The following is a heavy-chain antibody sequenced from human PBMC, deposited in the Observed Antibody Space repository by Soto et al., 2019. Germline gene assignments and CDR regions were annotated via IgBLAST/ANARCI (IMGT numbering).Heavy chain of an antibody. Sequence: GGSLRLSCAASGFTFSSYGMHWVRQAPGKGLEWVAVISYDGSNKYYADSVKGRFTISRDNSKNTLYLQMNSLRAEDTAVYYCAKDRSSSSSGYYYGMDVWGQGTTVTVSS. D-gene: IGHD6-6*01. CDR1: GFTFSSYG. CDR3: AKDRSSSSSGYYYGMDV. CDR2: ISYDGSNK. V-gene: IGHV3-30*18. J-gene: IGHJ6*02.